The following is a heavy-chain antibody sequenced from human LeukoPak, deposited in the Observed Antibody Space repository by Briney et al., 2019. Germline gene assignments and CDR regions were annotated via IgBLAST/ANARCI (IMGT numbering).Heavy chain of an antibody. J-gene: IGHJ4*02. D-gene: IGHD5-18*01. Sequence: PGGSLRLSCAASGFTFSSYGMPWVRQAPGKGLEWVAVISYDGSNKYYADSVKGRFTISRDNSKNTPYLQMNSLRAEDTAVYYCAKVSDRIHLWLNFGYYFDYWGQGTLVTVSS. CDR1: GFTFSSYG. CDR2: ISYDGSNK. V-gene: IGHV3-30*18. CDR3: AKVSDRIHLWLNFGYYFDY.